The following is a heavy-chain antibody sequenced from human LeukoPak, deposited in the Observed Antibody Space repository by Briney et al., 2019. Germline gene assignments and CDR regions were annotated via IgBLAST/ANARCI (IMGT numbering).Heavy chain of an antibody. Sequence: ASVTVSCKASGYTFTSYYMHWVRQAPGQGLEWMGIINPSGGSTSYAQKFQGRVTMTRDTSTSTVYMELSSLRSEDTAVYYCARSGQYSYGFPYKPARYYFDYWGQGTLVTVSS. V-gene: IGHV1-46*01. D-gene: IGHD5-18*01. J-gene: IGHJ4*02. CDR1: GYTFTSYY. CDR3: ARSGQYSYGFPYKPARYYFDY. CDR2: INPSGGST.